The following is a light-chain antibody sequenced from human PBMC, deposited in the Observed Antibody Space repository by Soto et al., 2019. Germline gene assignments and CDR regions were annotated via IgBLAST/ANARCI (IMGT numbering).Light chain of an antibody. J-gene: IGKJ2*01. Sequence: DIQMTQSPSTLSASVGDRVAITCRASQSVSGWLARYQQKPGKVPKLLIYQASTLEDGVPSRFSGSGSGTEFTITISSLQPDDSATYYCQHYNDYSYTFGPGTNLEIK. V-gene: IGKV1-5*03. CDR1: QSVSGW. CDR3: QHYNDYSYT. CDR2: QAS.